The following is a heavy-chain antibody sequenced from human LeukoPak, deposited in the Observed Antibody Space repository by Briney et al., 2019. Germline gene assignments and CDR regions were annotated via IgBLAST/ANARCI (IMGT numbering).Heavy chain of an antibody. CDR2: IKQDGSEK. Sequence: GGSLRLSCAASGFTFSSYWMSWVRQAPGKGLEWVANIKQDGSEKYYVDSVKGRFTISRDNAKNSLYLQMNSLRAEDTAVYYCARDKTVMITFGGVIPWGQGTLVTVSS. V-gene: IGHV3-7*01. CDR3: ARDKTVMITFGGVIP. D-gene: IGHD3-16*01. CDR1: GFTFSSYW. J-gene: IGHJ5*02.